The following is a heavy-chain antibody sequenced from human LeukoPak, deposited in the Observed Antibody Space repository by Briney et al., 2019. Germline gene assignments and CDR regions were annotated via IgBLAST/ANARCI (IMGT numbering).Heavy chain of an antibody. CDR2: VFASGTT. V-gene: IGHV4-4*07. J-gene: IGHJ4*02. CDR3: ARVWDAVFDY. CDR1: GGPLSSYH. D-gene: IGHD1-26*01. Sequence: SETLSLTCTVSGGPLSSYHWSWIRQPAGRGLEWIGRVFASGTTNYSPSLESRVTMSVDTAKNQFSLRMRSVTAADTAVYYCARVWDAVFDYWGQGILVTVSS.